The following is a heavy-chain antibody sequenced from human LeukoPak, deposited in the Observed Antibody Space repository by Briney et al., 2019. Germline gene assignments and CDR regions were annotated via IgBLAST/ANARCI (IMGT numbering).Heavy chain of an antibody. CDR2: ISAYNGNT. CDR1: GYTFTSYG. V-gene: IGHV1-18*03. Sequence: ASVKVSCKASGYTFTSYGISRVRQAPGQGLEWMGWISAYNGNTNYAQKLQGRVTMTTDTSTSTAYMELRSLRSDDMAVYYCARVVANQYYYYYGMDVWGQGTTVTVSS. D-gene: IGHD5-12*01. CDR3: ARVVANQYYYYYGMDV. J-gene: IGHJ6*02.